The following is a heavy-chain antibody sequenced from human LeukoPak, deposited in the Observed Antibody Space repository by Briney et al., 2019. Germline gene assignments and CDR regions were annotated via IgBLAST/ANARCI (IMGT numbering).Heavy chain of an antibody. CDR2: TKEDGGEK. D-gene: IGHD6-19*01. V-gene: IGHV3-7*01. Sequence: GGSLRLSCAASGFTFSTYWLSWVRQAPGKGLEWVANTKEDGGEKYYVDSVKGRFTISRDNAENSLYLQMNSLRAEDTAVYYCARRSVAGSLDYWGQGTLVTVSS. CDR1: GFTFSTYW. CDR3: ARRSVAGSLDY. J-gene: IGHJ4*02.